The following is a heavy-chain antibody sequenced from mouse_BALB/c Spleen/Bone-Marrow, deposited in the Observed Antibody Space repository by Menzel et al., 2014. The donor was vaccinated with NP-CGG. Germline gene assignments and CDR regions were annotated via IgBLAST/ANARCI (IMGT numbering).Heavy chain of an antibody. CDR1: GYTFTDYE. V-gene: IGHV1-15*01. D-gene: IGHD2-4*01. CDR3: KREGLRGAGFNY. CDR2: IHPGSGGA. J-gene: IGHJ3*01. Sequence: VQLQQSGAELVRPGASVKLSCKALGYTFTDYEMHWVKQTPVHGLEWIGTIHPGSGGAAYNQKFKGKATLTADKSSSTAYMELSSLTSEDSAVYYCKREGLRGAGFNYWGQGTLVTVSA.